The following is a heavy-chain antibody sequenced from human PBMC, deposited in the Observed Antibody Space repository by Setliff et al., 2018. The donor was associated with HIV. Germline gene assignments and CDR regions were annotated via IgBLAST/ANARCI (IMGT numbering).Heavy chain of an antibody. CDR2: ISGRSNYI. CDR3: ARQRMPSDKLWSLDF. CDR1: GFTFSGYT. J-gene: IGHJ4*02. V-gene: IGHV3-21*01. D-gene: IGHD3-10*01. Sequence: PGGSLRLSCATFGFTFSGYTMNWVRQAPGRGLEWVSSISGRSNYIYYADSMKGRFTISRDNAKNSLYLQMNSLRAEDTAVYYCARQRMPSDKLWSLDFWGQGTLVTV.